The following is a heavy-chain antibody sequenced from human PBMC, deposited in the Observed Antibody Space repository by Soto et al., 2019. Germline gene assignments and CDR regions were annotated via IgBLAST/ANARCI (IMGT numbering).Heavy chain of an antibody. J-gene: IGHJ3*02. CDR2: ISYDGSNK. CDR3: AKPLDYYDSSGHDAFDI. CDR1: GFTFSSYG. D-gene: IGHD3-22*01. V-gene: IGHV3-30*18. Sequence: QVQLVESGGGVVQPGRSLRLSCAASGFTFSSYGMHWVRQAPGKGLEWVAVISYDGSNKYYADSVKDRFTISRDNSKNTLYMQMNSLRAEDTAVYYCAKPLDYYDSSGHDAFDIWGQGTMVTVSS.